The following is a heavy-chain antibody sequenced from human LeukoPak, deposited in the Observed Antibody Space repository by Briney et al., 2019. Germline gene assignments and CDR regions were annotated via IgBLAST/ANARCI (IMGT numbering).Heavy chain of an antibody. CDR3: HSGTNGRNDNDY. CDR1: GGSIRNSSYY. Sequence: PSETLSLTCTVSGGSIRNSSYYWGWIRQSPGKGLEWIGSIYYSGSTYYNPSLMSRVTLSVDPSKNKFSLKLSSVTAADTAVYYCHSGTNGRNDNDYWGQGTLVTVSS. D-gene: IGHD1-1*01. J-gene: IGHJ4*02. V-gene: IGHV4-39*01. CDR2: IYYSGST.